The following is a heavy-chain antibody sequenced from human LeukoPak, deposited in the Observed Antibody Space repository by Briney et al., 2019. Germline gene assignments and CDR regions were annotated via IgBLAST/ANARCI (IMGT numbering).Heavy chain of an antibody. J-gene: IGHJ4*02. V-gene: IGHV1-2*02. D-gene: IGHD6-19*01. CDR1: GCTFTGYY. CDR2: IKSKSGGT. CDR3: ARGLDRVAGDN. Sequence: ASVKVSCKGCGCTFTGYYMHWVRQAPGQGLEWMGWIKSKSGGTNYAQKFQGRVIMTRDTSINTAYLELNRLTSDDTAVYYCARGLDRVAGDNWGQGTVVTVSS.